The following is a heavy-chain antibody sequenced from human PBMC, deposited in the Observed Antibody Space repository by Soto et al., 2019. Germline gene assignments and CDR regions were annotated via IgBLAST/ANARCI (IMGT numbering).Heavy chain of an antibody. D-gene: IGHD6-13*01. CDR2: ISGRGDNT. CDR3: AISRYSSSWYYFDY. V-gene: IGHV3-23*01. J-gene: IGHJ4*02. CDR1: GFTFSSYA. Sequence: LRLSCAASGFTFSSYAMSWVRQAPGKGLEWVSAISGRGDNTYYADSVKGRFTISRDNSKNTLYLQMNSLRAEDTAVYYCAISRYSSSWYYFDYWGQGTLVTVSS.